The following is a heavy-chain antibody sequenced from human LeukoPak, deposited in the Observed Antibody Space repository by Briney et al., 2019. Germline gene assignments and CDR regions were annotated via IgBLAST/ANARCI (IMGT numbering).Heavy chain of an antibody. Sequence: SVKVSCKASGGTFSSYTISWVRQAPGQGLEWMGRIIPILGIANYAQKFQGRVTITADKSTSTAYMELSSLRSEDTAVYYCARQYYYDSSGYYMGASWFDPWGQGTLVTVSS. V-gene: IGHV1-69*02. CDR3: ARQYYYDSSGYYMGASWFDP. D-gene: IGHD3-22*01. CDR1: GGTFSSYT. J-gene: IGHJ5*02. CDR2: IIPILGIA.